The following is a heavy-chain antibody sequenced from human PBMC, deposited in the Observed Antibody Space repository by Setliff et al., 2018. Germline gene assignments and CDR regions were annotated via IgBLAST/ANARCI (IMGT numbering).Heavy chain of an antibody. J-gene: IGHJ6*02. D-gene: IGHD2-2*01. Sequence: SETLSLTCAVYGGSFSGYYWSWIRQPPGKRLGWIGEIIHSGSTNYNPSLKSRVTISVDTSKNQFSLKLSSVTAADTAVYYCARGRGYCSSTSCSTYYYYGMDVWGQGTTVTVSS. CDR1: GGSFSGYY. CDR3: ARGRGYCSSTSCSTYYYYGMDV. V-gene: IGHV4-34*01. CDR2: IIHSGST.